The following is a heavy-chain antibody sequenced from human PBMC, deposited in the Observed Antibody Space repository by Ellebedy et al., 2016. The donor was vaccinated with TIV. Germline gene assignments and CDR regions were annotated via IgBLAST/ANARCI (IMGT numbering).Heavy chain of an antibody. CDR1: GFTFSSYA. D-gene: IGHD6-19*01. V-gene: IGHV3-23*01. CDR2: ISGSGGST. J-gene: IGHJ5*02. Sequence: GGSLRLSXAASGFTFSSYAMSWVRQALGKGLEWVSTISGSGGSTYYADSVKGRFTISRDNSKNTLYLQMNSLRAEDTAVYYCASSAPKSSGWYLSWGQGTLVTVSS. CDR3: ASSAPKSSGWYLS.